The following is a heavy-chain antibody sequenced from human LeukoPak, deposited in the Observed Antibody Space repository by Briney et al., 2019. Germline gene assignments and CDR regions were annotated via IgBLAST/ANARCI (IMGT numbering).Heavy chain of an antibody. J-gene: IGHJ4*02. CDR3: AREYSSSSDY. D-gene: IGHD6-6*01. CDR2: IYYSGST. CDR1: GGSISSSSYF. V-gene: IGHV4-39*01. Sequence: SETLSLTCTVSGGSISSSSYFWGWIRQLPGKGLEWIGSIYYSGSTYYNPSLKSRVTISVDTSKNQFSLKLSSVTAADTAVYYCAREYSSSSDYWGQGTLVTVFS.